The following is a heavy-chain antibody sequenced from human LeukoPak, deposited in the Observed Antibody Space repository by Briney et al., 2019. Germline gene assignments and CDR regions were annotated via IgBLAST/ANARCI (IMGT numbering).Heavy chain of an antibody. J-gene: IGHJ3*01. CDR3: AKRSTQYSGSYFDAFDA. CDR1: GFIFSTYG. V-gene: IGHV3-33*06. Sequence: GGSLRLSCVASGFIFSTYGMHWVRQAPGKGLEWVAVIWYDGSDKDCADSVKGRFTISRDNSKNTVFLQINSLKAEDTAVYYCAKRSTQYSGSYFDAFDAWGQGTMVIVSS. D-gene: IGHD1-26*01. CDR2: IWYDGSDK.